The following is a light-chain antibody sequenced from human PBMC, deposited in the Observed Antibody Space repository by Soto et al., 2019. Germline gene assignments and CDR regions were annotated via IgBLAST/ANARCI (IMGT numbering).Light chain of an antibody. V-gene: IGLV2-14*01. J-gene: IGLJ1*01. CDR1: SSDVGVYDY. CDR3: SSYTSISTDV. Sequence: QSALTQPASVSGSLGQSITISCTGTSSDVGVYDYVSWYQQHPGKAPKLVIYEVTNRPSGVSNRFSGSKSGNTASLTISGLQAEDEADYYCSSYTSISTDVFGTGTKLTVL. CDR2: EVT.